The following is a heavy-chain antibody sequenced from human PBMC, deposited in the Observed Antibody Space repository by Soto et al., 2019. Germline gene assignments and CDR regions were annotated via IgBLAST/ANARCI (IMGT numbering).Heavy chain of an antibody. V-gene: IGHV3-48*02. CDR1: GFTFSSYS. CDR2: ISSSSSTI. D-gene: IGHD3-3*01. J-gene: IGHJ4*02. Sequence: EVQLVESGGGLVQPGGSLRLSCAASGFTFSSYSMNWVRQAPGKGLEWVSYISSSSSTIYYADSVKGRFTISRDNAKNSMYLQMNSLRDEDPAVYYCARDTQDDFWSGYYRDYWGQGTLVTVSS. CDR3: ARDTQDDFWSGYYRDY.